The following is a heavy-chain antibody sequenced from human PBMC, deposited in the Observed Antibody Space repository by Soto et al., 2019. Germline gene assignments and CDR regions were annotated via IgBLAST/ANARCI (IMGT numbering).Heavy chain of an antibody. CDR2: IRSKAYGGTT. V-gene: IGHV3-49*03. D-gene: IGHD6-19*01. J-gene: IGHJ5*02. Sequence: GSLRLSCTASGFTFGDYAMSWFRQAPGKGLEWVGFIRSKAYGGTTEYAASVKGRFTISRDDSKSIAYLQMNSLKTEDTAVYYCTRGRGYSSGWYIRYNWFDPWGQGTLVTVSS. CDR3: TRGRGYSSGWYIRYNWFDP. CDR1: GFTFGDYA.